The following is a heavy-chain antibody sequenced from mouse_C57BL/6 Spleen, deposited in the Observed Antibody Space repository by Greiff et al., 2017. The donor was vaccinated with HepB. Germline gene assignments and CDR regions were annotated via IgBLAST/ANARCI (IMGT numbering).Heavy chain of an antibody. CDR1: GYAFTNYL. V-gene: IGHV1-54*01. CDR2: INPGSGGT. D-gene: IGHD1-1*01. CDR3: ARYITTPDYFDY. Sequence: ESGAELVRPGTSVKVSCKASGYAFTNYLIEWVKQRPGQGLEWIGVINPGSGGTNYNEKFKGKAKLTADKSSSTAYMPLSSLTSEDSAVYCCARYITTPDYFDYWGQGTTLTVSA. J-gene: IGHJ2*01.